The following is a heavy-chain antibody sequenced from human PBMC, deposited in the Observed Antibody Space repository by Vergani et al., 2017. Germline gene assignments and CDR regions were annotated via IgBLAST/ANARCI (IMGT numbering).Heavy chain of an antibody. CDR3: AKGWKDEWGIGYCSSTSCSRQIQAYFDY. CDR2: ISGSGGST. J-gene: IGHJ4*02. Sequence: EVQLLESGGGLVQPGGSLRLSCAASGFTFSSYAMSWVSQAPGKGLEWVSAISGSGGSTYYADSVKGRFTISRDNSKNTLYLQMNSLRAEDTAVYYCAKGWKDEWGIGYCSSTSCSRQIQAYFDYWGQGTLVTVSS. D-gene: IGHD2-2*01. V-gene: IGHV3-23*01. CDR1: GFTFSSYA.